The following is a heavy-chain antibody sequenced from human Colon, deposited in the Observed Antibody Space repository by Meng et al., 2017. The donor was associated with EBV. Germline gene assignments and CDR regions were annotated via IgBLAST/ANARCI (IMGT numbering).Heavy chain of an antibody. V-gene: IGHV4-39*07. CDR3: ARGDLDGDCYYCLDF. Sequence: QLQLQESGPGLVKPSETLSFPCSVSGDSVSNKNKDWGWIRQPPGKGLEWIGNIYYSGRTNYNPSLTSRVAISVDTSKNQFSLRLNSVTAADSAIYSCARGDLDGDCYYCLDFWGQGALVTVSS. CDR1: GDSVSNKNKD. CDR2: IYYSGRT. D-gene: IGHD2-21*02. J-gene: IGHJ4*02.